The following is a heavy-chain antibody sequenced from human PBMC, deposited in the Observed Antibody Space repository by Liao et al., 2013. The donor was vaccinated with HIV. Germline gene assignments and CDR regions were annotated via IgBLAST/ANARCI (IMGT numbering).Heavy chain of an antibody. Sequence: QVVLEESGPGLVKPSQTLSLSCTVSGGSISGGDNFWTWIRQPAGRGLEWIGRISSSGNTDYNPSLKSRVTISIDTSMSQFSLKLTSVTVADSAVYYCARDRESGGRPHNWFDPWGRRNPGHRLR. CDR3: ARDRESGGRPHNWFDP. D-gene: IGHD2-15*01. V-gene: IGHV4-61*02. CDR1: GGSISGGDNF. J-gene: IGHJ5*01. CDR2: ISSSGNT.